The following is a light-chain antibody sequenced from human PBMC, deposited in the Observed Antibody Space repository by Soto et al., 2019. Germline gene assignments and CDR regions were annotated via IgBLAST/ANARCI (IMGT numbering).Light chain of an antibody. Sequence: QSVLTQPPSASGSPGQSVTISCTGTSSDVGGYNFVSWYQQHPGKTPKLMIYEVTKRPSGVPDRFSGSKSGNTASLTVSGLQAEDEADYYCSSYGGDNNWGVFGGGTKVTVL. CDR3: SSYGGDNNWGV. CDR2: EVT. CDR1: SSDVGGYNF. J-gene: IGLJ2*01. V-gene: IGLV2-8*01.